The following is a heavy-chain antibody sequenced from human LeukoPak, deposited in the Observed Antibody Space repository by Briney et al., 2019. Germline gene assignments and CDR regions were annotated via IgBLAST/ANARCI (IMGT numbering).Heavy chain of an antibody. V-gene: IGHV3-48*03. CDR1: GFTFSSYA. CDR3: ARASAMIVVVRGAFDI. Sequence: PGRSLRLSCAASGFTFSSYAMHWVRQAPGKGLEWVSYISSSGSTIYYADSVKGRFTISRDNAKNSLYLQMNSLRAEDTAVYYCARASAMIVVVRGAFDIWGQGTMVTVSS. J-gene: IGHJ3*02. CDR2: ISSSGSTI. D-gene: IGHD3-22*01.